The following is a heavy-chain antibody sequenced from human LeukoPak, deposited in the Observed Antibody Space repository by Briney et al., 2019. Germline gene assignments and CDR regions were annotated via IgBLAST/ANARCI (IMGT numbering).Heavy chain of an antibody. CDR2: INPNSGGT. CDR3: ARRYDSPHVEDYYFMDV. J-gene: IGHJ6*03. CDR1: GYTFTGYY. V-gene: IGHV1-2*02. Sequence: ASVKVPCKASGYTFTGYYMHWVRQAPGQGLEWMGWINPNSGGTNYAQKFQGRVTMTRDTSISTAYMELSRLRSDDTAVYYCARRYDSPHVEDYYFMDVWGKGTTVTVSS. D-gene: IGHD3-3*01.